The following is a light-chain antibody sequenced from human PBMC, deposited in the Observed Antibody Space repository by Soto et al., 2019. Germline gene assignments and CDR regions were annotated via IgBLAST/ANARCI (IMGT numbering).Light chain of an antibody. CDR1: QSIASSY. J-gene: IGKJ1*01. CDR2: GTS. V-gene: IGKV3-20*01. Sequence: EIVLTQSPGTLSLPPGERATLSCRASQSIASSYLAWYQQKPGQAPRLLIYGTSSGATGIPDRFSGSGSGTDFTLTISSLEPEDFAVYYCQQYGSSGTFGQGTKVDIK. CDR3: QQYGSSGT.